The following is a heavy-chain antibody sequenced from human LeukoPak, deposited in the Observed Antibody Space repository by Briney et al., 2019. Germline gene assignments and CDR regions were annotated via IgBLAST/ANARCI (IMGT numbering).Heavy chain of an antibody. CDR2: ISSSSSTI. CDR3: AKLPLKFEGLVVPADPFDY. CDR1: GFTFSSYS. J-gene: IGHJ4*02. D-gene: IGHD2-2*01. V-gene: IGHV3-48*01. Sequence: QTGGSLRLSCAASGFTFSSYSMNWVRQAPGKGLEWVSYISSSSSTIYYADSVKGRFTISRDNSKNTLYLQMNSLRAEDTAVYYCAKLPLKFEGLVVPADPFDYWGQGTLVTVSS.